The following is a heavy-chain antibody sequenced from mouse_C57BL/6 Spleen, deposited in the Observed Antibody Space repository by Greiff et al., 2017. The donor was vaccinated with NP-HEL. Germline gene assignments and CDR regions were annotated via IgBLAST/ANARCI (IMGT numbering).Heavy chain of an antibody. CDR3: ARSPHYYGSSPWYFDV. D-gene: IGHD1-1*01. J-gene: IGHJ1*03. CDR1: GYTFTDYY. Sequence: LQESGAELVRPGASVKLSCKASGYTFTDYYINWVKQRPGQGLEWIARIYPGSGNTYYNEKFKGKATLTAEKSSSTAYMQLSSLTSEDSAVYFCARSPHYYGSSPWYFDVWGTGTTVTVSS. CDR2: IYPGSGNT. V-gene: IGHV1-76*01.